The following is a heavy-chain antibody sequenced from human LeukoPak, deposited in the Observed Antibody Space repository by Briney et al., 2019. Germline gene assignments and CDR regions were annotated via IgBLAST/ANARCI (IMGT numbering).Heavy chain of an antibody. Sequence: GGSLRLSCSASGFTFSTYAMHWVRQAPGKGLEYVSAISSDGDSTYNADSVKGRFTIPRDKSKNTLYLEMSSLRTEDTAVYYCVRSSASSGPNCFDPWGQGTLVTVSS. CDR3: VRSSASSGPNCFDP. CDR2: ISSDGDST. CDR1: GFTFSTYA. J-gene: IGHJ5*02. V-gene: IGHV3-64D*09. D-gene: IGHD3-10*01.